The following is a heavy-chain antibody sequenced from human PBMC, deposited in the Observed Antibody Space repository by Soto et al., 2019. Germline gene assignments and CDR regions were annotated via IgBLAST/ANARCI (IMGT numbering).Heavy chain of an antibody. CDR1: GGTFSSYT. CDR3: ASDYYDSSGYYYSWFDP. D-gene: IGHD3-22*01. Sequence: SVKVSCKASGGTFSSYTISWVRQAPGQGLEWMGRIIPILGIANYARKFQGRVTITADKSTSTAYMELSSLRSEDTAVYYCASDYYDSSGYYYSWFDPWGQGTLVTVSS. V-gene: IGHV1-69*02. CDR2: IIPILGIA. J-gene: IGHJ5*02.